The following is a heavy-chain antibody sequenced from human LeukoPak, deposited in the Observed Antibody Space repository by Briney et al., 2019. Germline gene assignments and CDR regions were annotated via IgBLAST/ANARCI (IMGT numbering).Heavy chain of an antibody. D-gene: IGHD1-26*01. Sequence: ASVKVSCKASGYTFTGYYMHWVRQAPGQGLEWMGWIIPIFGTANYAQKFQGRVTITADESTSTAYMELSSLISEDTAVYYCARSYRTYYYYYMDVWGKGTTVTISS. CDR2: IIPIFGTA. CDR1: GYTFTGYY. V-gene: IGHV1-69*13. CDR3: ARSYRTYYYYYMDV. J-gene: IGHJ6*03.